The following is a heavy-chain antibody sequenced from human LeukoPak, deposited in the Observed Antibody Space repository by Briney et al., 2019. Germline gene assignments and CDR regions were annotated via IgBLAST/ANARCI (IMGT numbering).Heavy chain of an antibody. Sequence: GGSLRLSCAASGFTFSSYGMHWVRQAPGKGLEWVAFIRYDGSNKYYADSVKGRFTTSRDNSKNTLYLQMNSLRAEDTAVYYCAWGGMAAFDSWGQGTLVTVSS. D-gene: IGHD3-16*01. CDR1: GFTFSSYG. V-gene: IGHV3-30*02. J-gene: IGHJ4*02. CDR3: AWGGMAAFDS. CDR2: IRYDGSNK.